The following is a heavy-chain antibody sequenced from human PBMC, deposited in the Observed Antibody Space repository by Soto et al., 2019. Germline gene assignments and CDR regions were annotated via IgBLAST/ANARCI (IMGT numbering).Heavy chain of an antibody. Sequence: PGGSLRLSCAASGFTFSSYAMSWVRQAPGKGLEWVSAISGSGGSTYYADSVKGRFTISRDNSKNTLYLQMNSLRAEDTAVYYCAKDRYCSGGSCYGDLDYWGQGTLVTVSS. D-gene: IGHD2-15*01. J-gene: IGHJ4*02. V-gene: IGHV3-23*01. CDR2: ISGSGGST. CDR1: GFTFSSYA. CDR3: AKDRYCSGGSCYGDLDY.